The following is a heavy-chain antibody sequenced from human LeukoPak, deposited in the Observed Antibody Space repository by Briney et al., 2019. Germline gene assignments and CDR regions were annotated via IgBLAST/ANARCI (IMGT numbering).Heavy chain of an antibody. D-gene: IGHD5-24*01. CDR1: GGSISSSSYY. Sequence: PSEALSLTCTVSGGSISSSSYYWGWIRQPPGKGLEWIGRIYYSGSTYYNPSLESRVTISVDTSKNQFSLKLSSVTAADTAVYYCARGVEMATITTSPYFDYWGQGTLVTVSS. J-gene: IGHJ4*02. CDR3: ARGVEMATITTSPYFDY. CDR2: IYYSGST. V-gene: IGHV4-39*01.